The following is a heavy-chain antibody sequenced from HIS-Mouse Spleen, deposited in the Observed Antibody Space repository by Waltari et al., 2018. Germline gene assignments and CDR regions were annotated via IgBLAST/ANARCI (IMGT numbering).Heavy chain of an antibody. CDR1: GFTFSSYG. J-gene: IGHJ3*01. D-gene: IGHD1-26*01. Sequence: QVQLVESGGGVVQPGRSLRLSCAASGFTFSSYGMHWVRQAPGKGLEWVAVISYDGSNKYYADSVKGRFTSSRDNSKNTLYLQMNSLRAEETAVYYCVVSGSWGQGTMVTVSS. CDR3: VVSGS. CDR2: ISYDGSNK. V-gene: IGHV3-30*03.